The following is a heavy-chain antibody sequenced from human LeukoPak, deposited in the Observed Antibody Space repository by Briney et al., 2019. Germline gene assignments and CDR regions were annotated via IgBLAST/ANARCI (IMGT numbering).Heavy chain of an antibody. CDR1: GFTFSSYG. CDR2: IWYDGSNK. J-gene: IGHJ5*02. V-gene: IGHV3-33*01. CDR3: ARDISSGWFMWFDP. D-gene: IGHD6-19*01. Sequence: PGRSLRLSCAASGFTFSSYGMHWVRQAPGKGLEWVAVIWYDGSNKYYADSVKGRFTISRDNSKNTLYLQMNSLRAEDTAVYYCARDISSGWFMWFDPWGQGTLVTVSS.